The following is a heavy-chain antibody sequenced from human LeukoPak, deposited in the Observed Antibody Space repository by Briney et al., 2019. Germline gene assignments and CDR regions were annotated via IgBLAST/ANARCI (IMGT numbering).Heavy chain of an antibody. Sequence: GGSLRLSCAASGFTFSSYGMHWVRQAPGKGLEWVAVISYDGSNKYYADSVKGRFTISRDNSKNTLYLQMNSLRAEDTAVYYCAKCRDGYNYIPLPSDYWSQGTLVTVSS. CDR1: GFTFSSYG. D-gene: IGHD5-24*01. V-gene: IGHV3-30*18. J-gene: IGHJ4*02. CDR3: AKCRDGYNYIPLPSDY. CDR2: ISYDGSNK.